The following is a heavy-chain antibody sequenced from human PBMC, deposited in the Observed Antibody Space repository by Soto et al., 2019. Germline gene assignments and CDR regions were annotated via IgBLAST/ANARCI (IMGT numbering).Heavy chain of an antibody. V-gene: IGHV5-10-1*01. CDR1: GYNFTSYW. CDR2: IDPSDSYT. D-gene: IGHD6-13*01. Sequence: PGESLKISCKGSGYNFTSYWISWVRQMPGKGLEWMGRIDPSDSYTNYSPSFQGHVTISADKSISTAYLQWSSLKASDTAMYYCARGIEVPGLANYYYYGMDVWGQGTTVTVSS. J-gene: IGHJ6*02. CDR3: ARGIEVPGLANYYYYGMDV.